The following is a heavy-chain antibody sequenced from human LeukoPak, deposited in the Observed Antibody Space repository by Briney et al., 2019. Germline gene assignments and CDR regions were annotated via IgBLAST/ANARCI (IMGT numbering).Heavy chain of an antibody. D-gene: IGHD3-22*01. J-gene: IGHJ4*02. Sequence: PGGSLRLSCAASGFTFSSYAMSWVRQAPGKGLERVSTLSGSGGNTYYADSVKGRVTNSRDNSKNTLYLQMNSLRAEDTAVYHCAKGSYYYDSADYFDYWGQGTLVTVSS. CDR2: LSGSGGNT. V-gene: IGHV3-23*01. CDR3: AKGSYYYDSADYFDY. CDR1: GFTFSSYA.